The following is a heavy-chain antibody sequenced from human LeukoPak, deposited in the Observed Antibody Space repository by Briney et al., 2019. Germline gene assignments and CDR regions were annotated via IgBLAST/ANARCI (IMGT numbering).Heavy chain of an antibody. V-gene: IGHV3-74*01. J-gene: IGHJ4*02. CDR2: IKYDGSYT. CDR3: ARRDYFDD. CDR1: GFTFSGYW. Sequence: QAGGSLRLSCAASGFTFSGYWMHWVRQAPGKGLVWVARIKYDGSYTNYADSVKGRFAISRDNAKNTLYLQLNSLRAGDTAVYYCARRDYFDDWGQGTLVTVPS.